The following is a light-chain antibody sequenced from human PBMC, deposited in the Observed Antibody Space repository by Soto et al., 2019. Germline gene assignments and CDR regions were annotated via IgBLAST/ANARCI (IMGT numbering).Light chain of an antibody. CDR3: QQYSQWPLYT. Sequence: EIVMTQSPATVPASLGERVTLSCRASQSVNSDLAWYQQTPGQAPRPLIYDASTRAAGVPARFSGSGSGTEFALTISSLQSEDFALYYCQQYSQWPLYTFGQGTKV. V-gene: IGKV3-15*01. CDR2: DAS. J-gene: IGKJ2*01. CDR1: QSVNSD.